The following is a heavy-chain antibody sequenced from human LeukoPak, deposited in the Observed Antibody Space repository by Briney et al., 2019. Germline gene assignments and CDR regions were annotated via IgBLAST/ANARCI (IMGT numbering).Heavy chain of an antibody. D-gene: IGHD3-22*01. CDR1: GLTFDDYA. CDR3: AKDIGYDSSGFLDY. V-gene: IGHV3-9*01. CDR2: ISWNSGSI. J-gene: IGHJ4*02. Sequence: PGGSLRLSCAASGLTFDDYAMHWVRQAPGKGLEWVSGISWNSGSIGYADSVKGRFTISRDNAKNSLYLQMNSLRAEDTALYYCAKDIGYDSSGFLDYWGQGTLVTVSS.